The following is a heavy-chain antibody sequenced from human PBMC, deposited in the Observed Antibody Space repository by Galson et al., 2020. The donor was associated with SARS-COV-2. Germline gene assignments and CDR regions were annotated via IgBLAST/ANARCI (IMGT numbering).Heavy chain of an antibody. V-gene: IGHV3-13*01. J-gene: IGHJ6*03. Sequence: GGSLRLSCAASGFTFGSYDMHWVRQATGKGLEWVSAIGTAGDTYYPGSVKGRFTISRENAKNSLYLQMNSLRAGDTAVYYCARGASSSWTSYYYYMDVWGKGTTVTVSS. D-gene: IGHD6-13*01. CDR1: GFTFGSYD. CDR2: IGTAGDT. CDR3: ARGASSSWTSYYYYMDV.